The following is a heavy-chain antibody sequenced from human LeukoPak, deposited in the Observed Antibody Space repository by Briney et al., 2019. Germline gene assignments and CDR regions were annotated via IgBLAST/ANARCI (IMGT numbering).Heavy chain of an antibody. CDR1: GGSISSGSYY. CDR3: ARVRESSSSSYWSPVAFDI. CDR2: IYTSGST. V-gene: IGHV4-61*02. Sequence: SETLSLTCTVSGGSISSGSYYWSWIRQPAGKGLEWIWRIYTSGSTNYNPSLKIRVTISVDTSKNQFSLKLSSVTAADTAVYYCARVRESSSSSYWSPVAFDIWGQGTMVTVSS. J-gene: IGHJ3*02. D-gene: IGHD6-13*01.